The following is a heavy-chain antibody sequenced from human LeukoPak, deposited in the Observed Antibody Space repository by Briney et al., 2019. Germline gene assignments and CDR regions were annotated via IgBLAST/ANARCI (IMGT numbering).Heavy chain of an antibody. D-gene: IGHD1-26*01. V-gene: IGHV4-34*01. CDR1: GGSFSGYY. CDR3: ANRGEWEPNAFDI. J-gene: IGHJ3*02. Sequence: SETLSLTCAVYGGSFSGYYWSWIRQPPGKGLEWIGEINHSGSTNYNPSLKSRVTISVDTSKNQFSLKLSSVTAADTAVYYCANRGEWEPNAFDIWGQGTMVTVSS. CDR2: INHSGST.